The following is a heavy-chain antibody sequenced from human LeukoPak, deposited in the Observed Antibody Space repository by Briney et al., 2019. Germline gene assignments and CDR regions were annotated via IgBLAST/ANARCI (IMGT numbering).Heavy chain of an antibody. CDR2: ISAYNGNT. V-gene: IGHV1-18*01. J-gene: IGHJ4*02. CDR3: ASSRNQYSSGWDQFDY. CDR1: GYTFTSYG. Sequence: ASVKVSSKASGYTFTSYGISWVRQAPGQGLEWMGWISAYNGNTNYAQKLQGRVTMTTDTSTSTAYMELRSLRSDDTAVYYCASSRNQYSSGWDQFDYWGQGTLVTVSS. D-gene: IGHD6-19*01.